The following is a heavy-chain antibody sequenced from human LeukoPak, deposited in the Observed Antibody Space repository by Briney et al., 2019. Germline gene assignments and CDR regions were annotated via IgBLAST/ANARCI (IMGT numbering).Heavy chain of an antibody. V-gene: IGHV4-59*01. CDR1: GVSIRRYY. CDR3: ARGQLYSNSWRPFFDY. J-gene: IGHJ4*02. Sequence: SETLSLTCTVSGVSIRRYYWSWIRQPPGKGLEWIGDIYYSGSTNYNPSLKSRVTISVDTSKNQFSLRLSSVTAADTAVYYCARGQLYSNSWRPFFDYWGQGTLVTVSS. D-gene: IGHD6-13*01. CDR2: IYYSGST.